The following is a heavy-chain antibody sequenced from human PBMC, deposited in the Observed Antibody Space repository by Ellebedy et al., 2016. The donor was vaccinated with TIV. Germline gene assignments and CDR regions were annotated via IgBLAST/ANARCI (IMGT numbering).Heavy chain of an antibody. Sequence: GESLKISCAASGFTFSNYALSWVRQAPGKGLEWVSSISGSGKSTFYADSVKGRFTISRDRSSNTLYLQLTSLTVDDTAIYYCAKDRGFSTSSGKDSWGQGTAVTVSS. J-gene: IGHJ4*02. CDR1: GFTFSNYA. CDR3: AKDRGFSTSSGKDS. CDR2: ISGSGKST. V-gene: IGHV3-23*01. D-gene: IGHD1-26*01.